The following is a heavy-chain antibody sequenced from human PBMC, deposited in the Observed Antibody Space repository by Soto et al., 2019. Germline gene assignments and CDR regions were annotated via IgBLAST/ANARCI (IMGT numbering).Heavy chain of an antibody. CDR1: GLTFSSEF. CDR3: ARETWWRLDY. V-gene: IGHV3-7*04. Sequence: EVQLVESGGGLVQPGGSLRLSCAASGLTFSSEFMRWIRQATGRGLEWWAKINPDGTGVHYVYPVKGRFTVSRDNTKNSLFLQLNGLRVEDTAVYYCARETWWRLDYWGQGNLVTVSS. J-gene: IGHJ4*02. D-gene: IGHD2-21*02. CDR2: INPDGTGV.